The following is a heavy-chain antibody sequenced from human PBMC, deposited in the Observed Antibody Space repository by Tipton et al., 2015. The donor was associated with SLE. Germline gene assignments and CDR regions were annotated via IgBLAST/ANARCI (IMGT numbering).Heavy chain of an antibody. CDR2: ISSSSSYI. J-gene: IGHJ6*04. Sequence: SLRLSCIASGFNFGDYAMSWVRQAPGKGLEWVSSISSSSSYIYYADSVKGRFTISRDNAKNSLYLQMNSLRAEDTAVYYCARGGITMVGTVFYFGMDVWGKGTTVTVSS. CDR1: GFNFGDYA. CDR3: ARGGITMVGTVFYFGMDV. D-gene: IGHD3-10*01. V-gene: IGHV3-21*01.